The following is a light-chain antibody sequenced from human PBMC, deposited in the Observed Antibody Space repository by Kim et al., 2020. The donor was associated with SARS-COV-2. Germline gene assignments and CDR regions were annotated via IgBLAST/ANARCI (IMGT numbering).Light chain of an antibody. J-gene: IGLJ3*02. CDR1: SSNIGAGYD. Sequence: QRVTISCTGSSSNIGAGYDVHWYQQLPGPAPKLRIYGNSNRPSGVPDRFSGSKSGTSASLAITGLQAEDEADYYCQSYDSSLSGWVFGGGTQLTVL. CDR2: GNS. CDR3: QSYDSSLSGWV. V-gene: IGLV1-40*01.